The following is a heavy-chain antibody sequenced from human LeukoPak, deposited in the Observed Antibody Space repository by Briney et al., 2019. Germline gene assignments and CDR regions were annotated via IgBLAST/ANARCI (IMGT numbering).Heavy chain of an antibody. J-gene: IGHJ4*02. CDR3: AKDTERYCSGGSCYYFDY. CDR1: GFTFSNYG. V-gene: IGHV3-30*02. D-gene: IGHD2-15*01. CDR2: IWYDGSNK. Sequence: GGSLRLSCAASGFTFSNYGMHWVRQAPGKGLEWVAVIWYDGSNKYYADSVKGRFTISRDNSKNTLYLQMNSLRAEDTAVYYCAKDTERYCSGGSCYYFDYWGQGTLVTVSS.